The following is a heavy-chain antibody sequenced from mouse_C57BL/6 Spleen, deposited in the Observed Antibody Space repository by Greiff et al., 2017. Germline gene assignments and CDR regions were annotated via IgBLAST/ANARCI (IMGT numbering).Heavy chain of an antibody. D-gene: IGHD2-2*01. V-gene: IGHV1-69*01. Sequence: QVQLQQPGAELVMPGASVKLSCKASGYTFTSYWMHWVKQRPGQGLEWIGEIDPSDSYTNYNQKFKGKSTLTVDESSSTAYMQLSSLTSEDSAVYYCARGTTMVLFDYWGQGTTLTVSS. CDR1: GYTFTSYW. CDR3: ARGTTMVLFDY. CDR2: IDPSDSYT. J-gene: IGHJ2*01.